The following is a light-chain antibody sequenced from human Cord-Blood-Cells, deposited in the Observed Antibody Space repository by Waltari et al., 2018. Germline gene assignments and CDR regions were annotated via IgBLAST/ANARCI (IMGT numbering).Light chain of an antibody. CDR2: DVS. J-gene: IGLJ2*01. V-gene: IGLV2-11*01. CDR1: SSDVGGYNY. CDR3: CSYAGSYTFVV. Sequence: QSALTQPRSVSGSPGQSVTLSFTGNSSDVGGYNYVSWYQQPQGKAPKLMIYDVSKRPSGVPDRFSGSKSGNTASLTISGLQTEDEADYYCCSYAGSYTFVVFGGGTKLTVL.